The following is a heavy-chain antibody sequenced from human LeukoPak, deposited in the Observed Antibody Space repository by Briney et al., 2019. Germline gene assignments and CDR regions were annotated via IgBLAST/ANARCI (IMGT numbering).Heavy chain of an antibody. Sequence: SVKVSCKASGGTFSSYAISWVRQAPGQGLEWMGGIIPIFGTANYAQKFQGRVTITADESTSTAYMELSSLRSEGTAVYYCARGYGSGSYPYIQYNWFDPWGQGTLVTVSS. CDR2: IIPIFGTA. J-gene: IGHJ5*02. CDR3: ARGYGSGSYPYIQYNWFDP. V-gene: IGHV1-69*13. CDR1: GGTFSSYA. D-gene: IGHD3-10*01.